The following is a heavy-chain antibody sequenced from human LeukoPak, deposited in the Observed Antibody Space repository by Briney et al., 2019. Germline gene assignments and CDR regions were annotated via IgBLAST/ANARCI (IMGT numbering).Heavy chain of an antibody. CDR3: ATHSSYYDTSSYSGSYYFDY. CDR1: GGSISSSSYY. J-gene: IGHJ4*02. D-gene: IGHD3-22*01. CDR2: IYYSGIT. Sequence: PSETLYLTCTVSGGSISSSSYYWGWIRQPPGKGLEWIGTIYYSGITYYNPSLKSRVTISVDTSKNQFSLKLTSVTAADTAVFYCATHSSYYDTSSYSGSYYFDYWGQGTLVTVSS. V-gene: IGHV4-39*01.